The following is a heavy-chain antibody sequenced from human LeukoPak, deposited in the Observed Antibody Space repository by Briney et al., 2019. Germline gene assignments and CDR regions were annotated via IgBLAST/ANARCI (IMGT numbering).Heavy chain of an antibody. CDR2: MYHSGST. J-gene: IGHJ4*02. Sequence: SETLSLTCSVSGYSISSAYYWGWIRQPPGKGLEWIGTMYHSGSTNYNPSLKSRVTISVDTPKNQFSLKLSSVTAADTAVYFCARGFRGDNFDYWGQGTLVTVSS. CDR3: ARGFRGDNFDY. D-gene: IGHD7-27*01. V-gene: IGHV4-38-2*02. CDR1: GYSISSAYY.